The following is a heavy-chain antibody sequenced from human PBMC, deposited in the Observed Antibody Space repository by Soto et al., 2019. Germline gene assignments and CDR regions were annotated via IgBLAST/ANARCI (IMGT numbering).Heavy chain of an antibody. CDR3: VRDRWGGAFDF. CDR1: GFTFGDYD. J-gene: IGHJ3*01. CDR2: ITKTDTTI. Sequence: EVHLVESGGGLIQPGESLRLSCAASGFTFGDYDMNCVRQAPGKGLEWLSFITKTDTTIYYADSVKGRFTISRDNGKNSLYLQMNSLRGEDTAVYYCVRDRWGGAFDFWGQGTLVTVSS. V-gene: IGHV3-48*01. D-gene: IGHD3-16*01.